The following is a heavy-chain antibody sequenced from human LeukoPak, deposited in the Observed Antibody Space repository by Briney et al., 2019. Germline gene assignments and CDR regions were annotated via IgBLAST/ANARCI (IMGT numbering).Heavy chain of an antibody. CDR1: GFTFSTFA. J-gene: IGHJ4*02. Sequence: GGSLRLSCAASGFTFSTFAMNWVRQAPGKGLEWVSAISGSGGSTYYADSVKGRFTISRDNSKNTLYLQMNSLRAEDTAVYYCASYSSGWSAADYWGQGTLVTVSS. CDR3: ASYSSGWSAADY. V-gene: IGHV3-23*01. D-gene: IGHD6-19*01. CDR2: ISGSGGST.